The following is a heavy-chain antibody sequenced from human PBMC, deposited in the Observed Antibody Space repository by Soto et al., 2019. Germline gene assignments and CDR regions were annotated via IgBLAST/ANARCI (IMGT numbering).Heavy chain of an antibody. V-gene: IGHV6-1*01. CDR3: ASDYNWNFVRWFDP. Sequence: PSQTLSLTCVISGDSVSSNSAAWNWIRQSPSRGLEWLGRTYYRSKWYNDYAVSVKSRITINPDTSKNQFSLQLNSVTPEDTAVYYCASDYNWNFVRWFDPWGQGTLVTVSS. D-gene: IGHD1-7*01. CDR1: GDSVSSNSAA. CDR2: TYYRSKWYN. J-gene: IGHJ5*02.